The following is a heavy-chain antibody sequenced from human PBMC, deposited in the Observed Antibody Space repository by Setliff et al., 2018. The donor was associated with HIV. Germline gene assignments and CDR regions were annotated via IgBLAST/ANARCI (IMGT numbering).Heavy chain of an antibody. CDR2: IFRGVTT. CDR1: GYPIIEAYY. CDR3: ARADSRRGAGCQYMDV. J-gene: IGHJ6*03. V-gene: IGHV4-38-2*01. Sequence: PSETLSLTCAVSGYPIIEAYYWLWIRQSPTKGLEYIGIIFRGVTTYYNPSLRSRVALSMDTSKNQFSLRLSSVTAADTAIYYCARADSRRGAGCQYMDVWGKGTTVTVSS. D-gene: IGHD4-4*01.